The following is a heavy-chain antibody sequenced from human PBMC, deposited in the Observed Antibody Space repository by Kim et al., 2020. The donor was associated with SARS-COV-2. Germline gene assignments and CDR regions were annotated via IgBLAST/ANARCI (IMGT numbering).Heavy chain of an antibody. J-gene: IGHJ6*03. Sequence: GGSLRLSCAASGFTFSSYGMHWFRQAPGKGLEWVAVISYDGSNKYYADSVKGRFTISRDNSKNTLYLQMNSLRAEDTAVYYCAKDQRYYDFWSGYLNPAYYYYSYLDVWGKGTTFTVSS. CDR2: ISYDGSNK. CDR3: AKDQRYYDFWSGYLNPAYYYYSYLDV. CDR1: GFTFSSYG. V-gene: IGHV3-30*18. D-gene: IGHD3-3*01.